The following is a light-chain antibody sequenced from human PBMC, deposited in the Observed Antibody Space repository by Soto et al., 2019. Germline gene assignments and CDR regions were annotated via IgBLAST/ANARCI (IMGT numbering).Light chain of an antibody. V-gene: IGKV1-33*01. Sequence: DIQMTQSPSSLSASVGDRVTITCQASQDISNYLNWYQQKPGKDPNLLLYDASNLETGVPSRFSGSGSGTDFTFTISSLQPEDIATYYCQQYDNPPLPFGGGTKVEIK. CDR1: QDISNY. CDR3: QQYDNPPLP. J-gene: IGKJ4*01. CDR2: DAS.